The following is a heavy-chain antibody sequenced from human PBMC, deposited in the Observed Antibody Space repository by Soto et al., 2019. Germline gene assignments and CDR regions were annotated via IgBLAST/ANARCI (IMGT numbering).Heavy chain of an antibody. CDR1: GYSISSGYY. CDR2: IYHSGST. Sequence: SETLSLTCAVSGYSISSGYYWGWIRQPPGKGLEWIGSIYHSGSTYYNPSLKSRVTISVDTSKNQFSLTLRSVTTADRALYFCARGVYGAYLDYWGQGIPVTVSS. J-gene: IGHJ4*02. V-gene: IGHV4-38-2*01. CDR3: ARGVYGAYLDY. D-gene: IGHD3-10*01.